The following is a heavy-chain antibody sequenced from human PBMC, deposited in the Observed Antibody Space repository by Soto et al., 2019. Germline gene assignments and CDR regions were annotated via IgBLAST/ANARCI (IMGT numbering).Heavy chain of an antibody. CDR2: IYWDDDK. Sequence: QITLKESGPTLVKPTQTLTLTCTFSGFSLSTTGVGVGWIRQPPGKALECLALIYWDDDKRYSPSLTNRLTPTXDXSQNQVVLTMTNMHPVDTGTYFCAYRPSLDWGHFDSWGQGTLVTVSS. CDR1: GFSLSTTGVG. V-gene: IGHV2-5*02. J-gene: IGHJ4*02. D-gene: IGHD7-27*01. CDR3: AYRPSLDWGHFDS.